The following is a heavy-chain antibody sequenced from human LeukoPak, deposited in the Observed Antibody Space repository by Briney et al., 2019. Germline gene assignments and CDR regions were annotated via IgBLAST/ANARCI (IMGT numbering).Heavy chain of an antibody. CDR3: ARLDTAMAFDY. CDR1: GGTFSSYA. D-gene: IGHD5-18*01. Sequence: GSSVKVSCKASGGTFSSYAISWVRQAPGQGLAWMGRIIPILGIANYAQKFQGRVTITADKSTSTAYMELSSLRSEDTAVYYCARLDTAMAFDYWGQGTLVTVSS. CDR2: IIPILGIA. J-gene: IGHJ4*02. V-gene: IGHV1-69*04.